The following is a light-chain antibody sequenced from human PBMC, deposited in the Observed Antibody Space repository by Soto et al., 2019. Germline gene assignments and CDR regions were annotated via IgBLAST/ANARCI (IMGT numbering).Light chain of an antibody. CDR3: SSYAGSNNRV. V-gene: IGLV2-8*01. J-gene: IGLJ1*01. Sequence: QSALTQPPSASGSPGQSVTISCTGTSSYVGGYNYVSWYQQHPGKAPKLMIYEVSKRPSGVPDRFSGSKSGNTASLTVSGLQAEDEADYYCSSYAGSNNRVFGTGTKVTVL. CDR2: EVS. CDR1: SSYVGGYNY.